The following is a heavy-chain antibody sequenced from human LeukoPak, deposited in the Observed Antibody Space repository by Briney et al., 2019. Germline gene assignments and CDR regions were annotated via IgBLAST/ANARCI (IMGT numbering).Heavy chain of an antibody. V-gene: IGHV3-23*01. CDR1: GFTFSSYA. CDR3: ATRPIVGAPY. J-gene: IGHJ4*02. CDR2: VSGSGGVT. D-gene: IGHD1-26*01. Sequence: GGSLRLSCAASGFTFSSYAMNWVRQAPGKGLEWISGVSGSGGVTYYADSVKGRFTISRDNSKNTLFLQMNSLRAEDTAVYYCATRPIVGAPYWGQGTLVTVSS.